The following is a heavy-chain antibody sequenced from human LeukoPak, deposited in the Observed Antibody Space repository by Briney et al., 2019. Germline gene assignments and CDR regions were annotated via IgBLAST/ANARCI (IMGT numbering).Heavy chain of an antibody. CDR2: IRSSGGTI. J-gene: IGHJ4*02. CDR1: GFTFSDYY. V-gene: IGHV3-11*01. Sequence: GGSLRLSCAASGFTFSDYYMSWIRQAPGKGLEWLSYIRSSGGTIHYADSVKGRFIISRDNAKSSLYLQMNSLRAEDTAVYYCARDQTPYSSTWEPDFWGQGSLVTVSS. CDR3: ARDQTPYSSTWEPDF. D-gene: IGHD6-13*01.